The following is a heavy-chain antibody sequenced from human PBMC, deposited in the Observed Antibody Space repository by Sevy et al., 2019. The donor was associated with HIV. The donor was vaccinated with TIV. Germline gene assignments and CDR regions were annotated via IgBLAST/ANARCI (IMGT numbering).Heavy chain of an antibody. CDR3: ARAGDKGYSSSQNHFDP. J-gene: IGHJ5*02. CDR2: IYYSGST. V-gene: IGHV4-59*13. CDR1: GGSISSYY. D-gene: IGHD6-13*01. Sequence: SETLSLTCTVSGGSISSYYWSWIRQPPGKGLEWIGYIYYSGSTNYNPSLKSRVTISVDTSKNQFSLKLSSVTAADTAVYYCARAGDKGYSSSQNHFDPWGQGTLVTVSS.